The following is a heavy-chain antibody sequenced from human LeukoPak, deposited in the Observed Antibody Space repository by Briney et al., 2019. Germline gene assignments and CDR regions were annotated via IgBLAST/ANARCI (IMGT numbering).Heavy chain of an antibody. V-gene: IGHV1-18*04. Sequence: ASVKVSCKASGYTLTSYGINWVRQAPGQRLEWMAWISVYTNYTNYAQKFQDRVTMTTDTSTSTAYMELRSLRSDDTAVYYCARDPTPTMYGDNNWFDPWGQGTLVIVSS. CDR3: ARDPTPTMYGDNNWFDP. CDR2: ISVYTNYT. J-gene: IGHJ5*02. D-gene: IGHD2-21*02. CDR1: GYTLTSYG.